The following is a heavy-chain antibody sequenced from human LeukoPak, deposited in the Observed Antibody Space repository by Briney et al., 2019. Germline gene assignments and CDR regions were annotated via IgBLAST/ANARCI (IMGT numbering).Heavy chain of an antibody. CDR1: GGSISSGLYF. Sequence: SETLSLTCTVSGGSISSGLYFWSWIRQPPGKGLEWIGYISYSGSSYYNPSLKSRVTFSLDTSKNQFSLKLSSVTAADAAMYYCARVGDYRDSNGHTVGLWGQGTLVTVSS. CDR3: ARVGDYRDSNGHTVGL. J-gene: IGHJ1*01. CDR2: ISYSGSS. D-gene: IGHD3-22*01. V-gene: IGHV4-30-4*01.